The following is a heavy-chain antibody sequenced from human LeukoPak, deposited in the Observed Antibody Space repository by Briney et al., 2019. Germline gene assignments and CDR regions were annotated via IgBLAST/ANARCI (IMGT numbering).Heavy chain of an antibody. Sequence: ASVKVSCKASGYTFTSYGISWVRQAPGQGLEWMGWINTNTGDAMYAQGFIGRFVFSLDTSVSTAYLQISSLKTEDTAVYYCARLPTSYFDKNGPLREPRSIWGQGTTVTVSS. CDR3: ARLPTSYFDKNGPLREPRSI. CDR2: INTNTGDA. V-gene: IGHV7-4-1*02. CDR1: GYTFTSYG. D-gene: IGHD1-14*01. J-gene: IGHJ3*02.